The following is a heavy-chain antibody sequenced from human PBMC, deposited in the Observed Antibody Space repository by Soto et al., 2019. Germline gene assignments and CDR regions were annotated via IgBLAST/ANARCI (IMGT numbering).Heavy chain of an antibody. Sequence: ASVKVSCKASGYTFTGYYMHWVRQAPGQGLELMGWINPNSGGTNYAQKFQGWVTMTRDTSISTAYMELSRLRSDDTAVYYCARERLGLGGAFDIWGQGTMVTV. CDR2: INPNSGGT. CDR1: GYTFTGYY. D-gene: IGHD3-16*01. J-gene: IGHJ3*02. V-gene: IGHV1-2*04. CDR3: ARERLGLGGAFDI.